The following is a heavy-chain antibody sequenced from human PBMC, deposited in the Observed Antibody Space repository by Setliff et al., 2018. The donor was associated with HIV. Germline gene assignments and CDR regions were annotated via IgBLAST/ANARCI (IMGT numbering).Heavy chain of an antibody. D-gene: IGHD2-15*01. CDR2: INPLGGNT. Sequence: ASVKVSCKASGNTFNSYYLHWVRQAPGQGLEWMGIINPLGGNTNYYAQKFQGRVTMTRDTSTSAIYMELSSLRSEDTAVYYCAKADYCSGGSCNSRRSIDYWGQGTLVTVSS. CDR1: GNTFNSYY. J-gene: IGHJ4*02. V-gene: IGHV1-46*02. CDR3: AKADYCSGGSCNSRRSIDY.